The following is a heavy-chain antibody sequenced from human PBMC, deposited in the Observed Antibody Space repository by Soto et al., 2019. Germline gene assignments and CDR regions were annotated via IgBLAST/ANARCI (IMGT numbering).Heavy chain of an antibody. CDR1: GFSLSDYW. J-gene: IGHJ4*02. V-gene: IGHV3-7*01. CDR3: TRDLARASSN. CDR2: INKDESAK. Sequence: GGPRLSCAASGFSLSDYWMSWVRQSPGKGLEWVANINKDESAKYFMDSVTGRFTISRDNAKDTLYLQMNSLRAEDTAVYYCTRDLARASSNWGPGTLVTVSS.